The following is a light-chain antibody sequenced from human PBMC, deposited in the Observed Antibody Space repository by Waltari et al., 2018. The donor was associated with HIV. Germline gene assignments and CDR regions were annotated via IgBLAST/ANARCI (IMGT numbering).Light chain of an antibody. J-gene: IGLJ1*01. Sequence: QSALTQPSSVSGSPGQSVTIYCTGTRSDVGGYNHVSWYQQHPGKAPKLMIYDVSQRPSGVPDRFSGSKSGNTASLTISGLQAEDEADYYCCSYAGSYTYVFGTGTKVTVL. V-gene: IGLV2-11*01. CDR2: DVS. CDR3: CSYAGSYTYV. CDR1: RSDVGGYNH.